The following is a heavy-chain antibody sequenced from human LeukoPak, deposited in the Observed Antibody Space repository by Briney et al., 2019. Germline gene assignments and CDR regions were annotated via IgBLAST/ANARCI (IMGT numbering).Heavy chain of an antibody. D-gene: IGHD6-19*01. Sequence: GRSLRLSCAASGFTFSSYAMHWVRQAPGKGLEWVAVISYDESNEYYADSLKGRFTISRDNSKNTLYLQMNSLRAEDTAVYYCAKESTAYSSGWDPALDYWGQGTLVTVSA. CDR3: AKESTAYSSGWDPALDY. J-gene: IGHJ4*02. CDR2: ISYDESNE. V-gene: IGHV3-30*04. CDR1: GFTFSSYA.